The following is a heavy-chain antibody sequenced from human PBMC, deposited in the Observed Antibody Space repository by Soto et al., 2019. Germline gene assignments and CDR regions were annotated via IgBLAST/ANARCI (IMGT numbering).Heavy chain of an antibody. Sequence: QVTLKESGPVLVKPTETLTLTCTVSGFSLSNARMGVSWIRQPPGKALEWLAHIFSNDEKSYSTSLKSRLTISKDTSKSQVVLTMTNMDPVDTATYYCARMLLEMATINFDYWGQGTLVTVSS. CDR2: IFSNDEK. J-gene: IGHJ4*02. D-gene: IGHD5-12*01. CDR1: GFSLSNARMG. CDR3: ARMLLEMATINFDY. V-gene: IGHV2-26*01.